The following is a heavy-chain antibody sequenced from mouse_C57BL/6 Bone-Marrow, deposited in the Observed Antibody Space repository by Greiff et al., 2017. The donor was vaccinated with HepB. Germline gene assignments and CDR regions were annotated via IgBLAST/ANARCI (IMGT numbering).Heavy chain of an antibody. Sequence: EVQVVESGPGLVKPSQSLSLTCSVTGYSITSGYYWNWIRQFPGNKLEWMGYISYDGSNNYKPSLKNRISITRDTSKSQFFLKLNSVTTEDTATYYCAITTVVATDYWGQGTSVTVSS. D-gene: IGHD1-1*01. CDR3: AITTVVATDY. J-gene: IGHJ4*01. V-gene: IGHV3-6*01. CDR1: GYSITSGYY. CDR2: ISYDGSN.